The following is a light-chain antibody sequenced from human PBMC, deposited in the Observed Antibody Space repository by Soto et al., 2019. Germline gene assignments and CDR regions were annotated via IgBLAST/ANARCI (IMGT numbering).Light chain of an antibody. CDR1: QRISSS. CDR3: QQYKNWPRIT. CDR2: GAF. J-gene: IGKJ5*01. Sequence: DILTTQSPVTLSVSPGERATLSCRASQRISSSLAWYQQKPGQAPRLLIYGAFTRATGIPARFSGSASGTEFTLTISSLQSEDFGVYYCQQYKNWPRITFGQGTRLEIK. V-gene: IGKV3-15*01.